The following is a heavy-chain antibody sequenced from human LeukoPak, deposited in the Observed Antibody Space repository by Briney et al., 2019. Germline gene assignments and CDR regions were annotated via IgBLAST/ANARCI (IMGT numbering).Heavy chain of an antibody. D-gene: IGHD2-21*01. CDR2: INPTSGGA. CDR1: GGTFSSYA. CDR3: AKDVSIRLSFDY. J-gene: IGHJ4*02. V-gene: IGHV1-2*02. Sequence: GSSVKVSCKASGGTFSSYAISWVRQAPGQGLEWMGWINPTSGGANFAQKFQGRVTMTRDTSISTAYMELNSLTSDDTAVYYCAKDVSIRLSFDYWGQGTQVTVSS.